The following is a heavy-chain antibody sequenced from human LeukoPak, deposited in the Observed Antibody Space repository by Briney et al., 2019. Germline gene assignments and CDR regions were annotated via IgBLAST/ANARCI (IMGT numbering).Heavy chain of an antibody. CDR3: AKDKQWLGRPTFDY. Sequence: GGSLRLSCAASGFTFSSYAMSWVRQAPGKGLEWVSAISGSGGSTYYADSVKGRFTISSDNSKNTLYLQMNSLRAEDTAVYYCAKDKQWLGRPTFDYWGQGTLVTVSS. J-gene: IGHJ4*02. D-gene: IGHD6-19*01. V-gene: IGHV3-23*01. CDR2: ISGSGGST. CDR1: GFTFSSYA.